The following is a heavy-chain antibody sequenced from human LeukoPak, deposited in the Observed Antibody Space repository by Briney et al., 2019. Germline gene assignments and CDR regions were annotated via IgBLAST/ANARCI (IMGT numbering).Heavy chain of an antibody. V-gene: IGHV1-46*01. CDR2: INPSGGST. J-gene: IGHJ4*02. Sequence: GASVKVSCKASGYTFTSYYMHWVRQAPGQGLEWMGIINPSGGSTSYAQKFQGRVTMTRDMSTSIVYMELSSLRSEDTAVYYCARDKRRKQEWGIAGDWGQGTLVTVSS. CDR3: ARDKRRKQEWGIAGD. D-gene: IGHD6-13*01. CDR1: GYTFTSYY.